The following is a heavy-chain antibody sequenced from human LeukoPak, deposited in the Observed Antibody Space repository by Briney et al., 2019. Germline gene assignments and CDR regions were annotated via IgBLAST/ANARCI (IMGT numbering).Heavy chain of an antibody. J-gene: IGHJ4*02. CDR1: GFTFSRYW. D-gene: IGHD3-9*01. Sequence: GGSLRLSCAASGFTFSRYWMSWVRQAPGKGLEWVANIKQDGIEKYNVDSVRGRLTISRDNVKNSLFLQMNSLRAEDTAVYYCASGGYFDWRPLDYWGQGTLVTVSS. CDR3: ASGGYFDWRPLDY. CDR2: IKQDGIEK. V-gene: IGHV3-7*03.